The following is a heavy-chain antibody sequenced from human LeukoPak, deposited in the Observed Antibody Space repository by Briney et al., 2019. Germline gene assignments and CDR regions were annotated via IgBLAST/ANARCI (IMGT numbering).Heavy chain of an antibody. Sequence: AAVTVSFTASAYTFTVYYMHWVRQAPGQGLEWMGWINPNSGGTNYAQKFQGRVTMTRHTSISTAYMELSSLRFDDTAVYYCARDPINGKADAFDIWGQGTVVTVSS. CDR1: AYTFTVYY. CDR3: ARDPINGKADAFDI. V-gene: IGHV1-2*02. CDR2: INPNSGGT. J-gene: IGHJ3*02. D-gene: IGHD4-17*01.